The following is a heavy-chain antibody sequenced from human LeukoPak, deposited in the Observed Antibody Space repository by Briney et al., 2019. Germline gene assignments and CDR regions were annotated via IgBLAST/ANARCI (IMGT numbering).Heavy chain of an antibody. CDR2: ISAYNGNT. CDR1: GYTFTSYG. V-gene: IGHV1-18*01. D-gene: IGHD2-8*01. J-gene: IGHJ6*02. CDR3: ARGRPYCTNGVCHPAIQYYYGMDV. Sequence: ASVKVSCKASGYTFTSYGISWVRQAPGQGLEWMGWISAYNGNTNYAQKLQGRVTMTTDTSTSTAYMELSSLRSDDTAVYYCARGRPYCTNGVCHPAIQYYYGMDVWGQGTTVTVSS.